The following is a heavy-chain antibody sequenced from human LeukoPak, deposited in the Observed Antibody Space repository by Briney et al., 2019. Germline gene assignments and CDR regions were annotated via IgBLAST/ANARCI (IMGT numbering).Heavy chain of an antibody. CDR3: AKEGGTYDFFGGFFDY. D-gene: IGHD3-3*01. CDR2: ISGSGGSI. V-gene: IGHV3-23*01. Sequence: PGGSLRLSCSASGFTFSSYAMSCVRQAPGKGLEWVSVISGSGGSIYYADSVKGRFTISRDNSKNTLYLQMNSLRAEDTAIYYCAKEGGTYDFFGGFFDYWGQGTLVTVSS. J-gene: IGHJ4*02. CDR1: GFTFSSYA.